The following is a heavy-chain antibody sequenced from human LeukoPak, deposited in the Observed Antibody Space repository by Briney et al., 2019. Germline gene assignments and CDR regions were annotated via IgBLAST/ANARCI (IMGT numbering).Heavy chain of an antibody. V-gene: IGHV1-2*02. CDR2: IDPYTGNT. D-gene: IGHD5-12*01. CDR3: AREYSASEH. J-gene: IGHJ4*02. CDR1: GYTFVCYY. Sequence: ASVKVSCKASGYTFVCYYLHWVRQAPGQGLEWMAWIDPYTGNTHYAQKFQGRFTVTRDTSVSTTYMELSWLTSDDTARYYCAREYSASEHWGQGTLVTVSS.